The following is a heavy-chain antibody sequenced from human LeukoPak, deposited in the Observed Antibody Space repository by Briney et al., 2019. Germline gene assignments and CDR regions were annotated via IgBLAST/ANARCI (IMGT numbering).Heavy chain of an antibody. V-gene: IGHV4-34*01. CDR3: ASTQWELDY. CDR1: GGSFSGYY. D-gene: IGHD1-26*01. J-gene: IGHJ4*02. Sequence: SETLSLTCAVYGGSFSGYYWSWIRQPPGKGLEWIGEINHSGSTNYNPSLKSRVTISVDTSKNQFSLKLSSVTAADTAVYYCASTQWELDYWGQGTLVTVSS. CDR2: INHSGST.